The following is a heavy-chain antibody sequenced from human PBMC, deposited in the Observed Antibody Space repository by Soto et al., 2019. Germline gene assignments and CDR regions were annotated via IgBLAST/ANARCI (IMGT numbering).Heavy chain of an antibody. CDR3: VRQKAYGSGWAAWSLDV. J-gene: IGHJ2*01. D-gene: IGHD6-19*01. V-gene: IGHV4-59*08. Sequence: QVQLQESGPGLVKPSETLSLNCTVSGGSIAKYLWTWIRQSPGKGLEMISYVHDSGSHWYSPSLRSRLTVLLATSTNLLSLHLRSLTAADTAVYYCVRQKAYGSGWAAWSLDVWGRGSLVTVSS. CDR1: GGSIAKYL. CDR2: VHDSGSH.